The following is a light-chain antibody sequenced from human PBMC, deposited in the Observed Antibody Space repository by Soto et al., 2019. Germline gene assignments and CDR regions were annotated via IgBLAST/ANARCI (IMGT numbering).Light chain of an antibody. CDR2: DAS. CDR3: QQYNNWPPWT. Sequence: DIVFTKSPSTPSLSPRGRGSLSCRASQSVSSYLAWYQQKPGQAPRLLIYDASNRATGIPARFSGSGSGTDFTLTISRLEPEDFAVYYCQQYNNWPPWTFGRGTKVDIK. CDR1: QSVSSY. V-gene: IGKV3-11*01. J-gene: IGKJ1*01.